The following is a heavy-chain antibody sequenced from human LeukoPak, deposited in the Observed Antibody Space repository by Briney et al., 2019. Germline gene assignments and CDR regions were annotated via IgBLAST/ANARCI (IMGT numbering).Heavy chain of an antibody. V-gene: IGHV1-18*04. CDR3: ARSAAARMSYYYYYYMDA. J-gene: IGHJ6*03. D-gene: IGHD6-13*01. CDR1: GYTFTGYY. Sequence: GASVKVSCKASGYTFTGYYMHWVRQAPGQGLEWMGWISAYNGNTNYAQKLQGRVTMTTDTSTSTAYMELRSLRSDDTAVYYCARSAAARMSYYYYYYMDAWGKGTTVTVSS. CDR2: ISAYNGNT.